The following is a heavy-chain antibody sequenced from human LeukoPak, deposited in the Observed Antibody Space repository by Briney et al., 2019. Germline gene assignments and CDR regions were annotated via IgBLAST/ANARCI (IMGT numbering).Heavy chain of an antibody. Sequence: SETLSLTCTVSGGPISSYYWSWIRQPPGKGLEWIGYIYYSGSTNYNPSLKSRVTISVDTSKNQFSLKLSSVTAADTAVYYCAREGYSSEGYFQHWGQGTLVTVSS. CDR3: AREGYSSEGYFQH. D-gene: IGHD6-25*01. J-gene: IGHJ1*01. CDR2: IYYSGST. V-gene: IGHV4-59*01. CDR1: GGPISSYY.